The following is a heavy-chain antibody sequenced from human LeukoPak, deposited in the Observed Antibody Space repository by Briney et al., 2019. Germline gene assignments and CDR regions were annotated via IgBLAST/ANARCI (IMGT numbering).Heavy chain of an antibody. CDR2: IYYSGST. J-gene: IGHJ4*02. V-gene: IGHV4-59*01. Sequence: SETLSLTCTVSGGSISRYYWSWVRQPPGKGLEYVGNIYYSGSTNYNPSLKSRVTISLDTSRSQLSLKLTSVTAADTAVYYCASYLYWWSDLGYWGQGTLVTVSS. D-gene: IGHD2-8*02. CDR3: ASYLYWWSDLGY. CDR1: GGSISRYY.